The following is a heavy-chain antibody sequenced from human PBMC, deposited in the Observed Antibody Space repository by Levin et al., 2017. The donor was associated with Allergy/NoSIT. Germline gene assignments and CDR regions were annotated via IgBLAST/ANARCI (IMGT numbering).Heavy chain of an antibody. D-gene: IGHD2-15*01. J-gene: IGHJ5*02. Sequence: GASVKVSCKASGYTFTSYYMHWVRQAPGQGLEWMGIINPSGGSTSYAQKFQGRVTMTRDTSTSTVYMELSTLRSEDTAVYYGARGHSGLGYCSGGSCYVWFDPWGQGTLVTVSS. CDR2: INPSGGST. V-gene: IGHV1-46*01. CDR1: GYTFTSYY. CDR3: ARGHSGLGYCSGGSCYVWFDP.